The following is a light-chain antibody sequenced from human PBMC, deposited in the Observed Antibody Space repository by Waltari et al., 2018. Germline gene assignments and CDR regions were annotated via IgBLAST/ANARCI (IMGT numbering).Light chain of an antibody. V-gene: IGKV3-11*01. CDR3: QERSNWPGGS. J-gene: IGKJ4*01. Sequence: EIVLTQSPATLSLSPGESATLSCRASQSVNTYLAWYQQKPGQAPRLLIYDAPNRATGIPARFVGSGSGTDFTLTISSLEAEDFAVYYCQERSNWPGGSFGGGTKVDIK. CDR1: QSVNTY. CDR2: DAP.